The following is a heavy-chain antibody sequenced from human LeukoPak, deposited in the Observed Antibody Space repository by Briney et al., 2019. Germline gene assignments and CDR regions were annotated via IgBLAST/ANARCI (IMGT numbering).Heavy chain of an antibody. V-gene: IGHV1-2*02. J-gene: IGHJ4*02. CDR1: GYTFTDYY. CDR3: ARVPGYSSGWYDY. Sequence: ASVMVSCNVSGYTFTDYYMHRVRQAPGQELEWMGWINPNSGGTNYAQKFQGRVTMTRDTSISTAYMELSRLRSDDTAVYYCARVPGYSSGWYDYWGQGTLVTVSS. D-gene: IGHD6-19*01. CDR2: INPNSGGT.